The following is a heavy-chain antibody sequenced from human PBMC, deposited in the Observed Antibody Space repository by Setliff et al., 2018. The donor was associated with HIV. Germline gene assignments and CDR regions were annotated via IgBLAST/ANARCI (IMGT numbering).Heavy chain of an antibody. V-gene: IGHV3-21*01. CDR1: GFTVSSYS. D-gene: IGHD3-3*01. CDR3: ARDQGNTIFGVVSRGWFDP. J-gene: IGHJ5*02. CDR2: ISSSSSYI. Sequence: PGGSLRLSCAASGFTVSSYSMNWVRQAPGKGLEWVSSISSSSSYIYYADSVKGRFTISRDNAKNSLYLQMNSLRAEDTAVYYCARDQGNTIFGVVSRGWFDPWGQGPLVTV.